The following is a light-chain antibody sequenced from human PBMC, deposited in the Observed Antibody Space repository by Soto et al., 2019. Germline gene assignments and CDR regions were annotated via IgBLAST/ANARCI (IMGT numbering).Light chain of an antibody. CDR1: QTISSW. V-gene: IGKV1-5*03. J-gene: IGKJ5*01. CDR3: QQHNSFSIT. Sequence: DIQMTQSPSTLSGSVGDRVTITCRASQTISSWFAWYQQNPGKAPKLLIYKASSLESGVPSRFSGSGSGTEFTLTINSLQADDFATYYCQQHNSFSITFGQGTRLEI. CDR2: KAS.